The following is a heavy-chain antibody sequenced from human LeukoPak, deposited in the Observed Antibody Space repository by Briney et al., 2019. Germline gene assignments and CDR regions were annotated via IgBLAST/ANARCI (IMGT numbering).Heavy chain of an antibody. CDR2: ISSSGSTI. D-gene: IGHD3-10*01. V-gene: IGHV3-48*04. Sequence: GGSLRLSCAASGFTFSSYSMNWVRQAPGKGLEWVSYISSSGSTIDYADSVKGRFTISRDNAKSSLYLQINSLRAEDTAVYYCARRNLGSGSFDIWGQGTMVTVSS. CDR3: ARRNLGSGSFDI. J-gene: IGHJ3*02. CDR1: GFTFSSYS.